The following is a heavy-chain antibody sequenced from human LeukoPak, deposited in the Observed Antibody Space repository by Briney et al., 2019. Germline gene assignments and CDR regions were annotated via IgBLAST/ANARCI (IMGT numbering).Heavy chain of an antibody. V-gene: IGHV4-4*02. CDR3: ARDGDVYRSGWYRGGFDY. CDR2: IYHGVRT. J-gene: IGHJ4*02. CDR1: GGSISSDNW. Sequence: SETLSLTFAVSGGSISSDNWWNWVRQPPGKGLEWIGEIYHGVRTNYNPSLKSRVTISLDKSKNQFSLTLSSVTAADTAIYYCARDGDVYRSGWYRGGFDYWGQGILVTVSS. D-gene: IGHD6-19*01.